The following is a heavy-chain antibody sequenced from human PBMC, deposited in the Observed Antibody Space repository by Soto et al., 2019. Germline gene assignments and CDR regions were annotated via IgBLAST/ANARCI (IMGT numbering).Heavy chain of an antibody. CDR3: ARVWDQWLLEIDF. J-gene: IGHJ4*02. Sequence: EVQMVESGGGLVKPGGFLRLSCAASRFIFSSHSMNWVRQAPGKGLEWVSSISSNSSSIYYADSVKGRFTISRDNAKNSLYLQMNSLRAEDTAVYYCARVWDQWLLEIDFWGQGALVTISS. V-gene: IGHV3-21*01. D-gene: IGHD6-19*01. CDR2: ISSNSSSI. CDR1: RFIFSSHS.